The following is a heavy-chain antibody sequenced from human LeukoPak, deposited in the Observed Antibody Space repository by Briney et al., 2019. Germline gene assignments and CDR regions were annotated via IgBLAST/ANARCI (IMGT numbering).Heavy chain of an antibody. Sequence: GGSLRLSCAASGFTFSSYWMHWVRQAPGKGLVWVSRINTDGSSTSYADSVKGRFTISRDNAKNTLYLQMNSLRAEDTAVYYCAKGRYYDSSGYPIDYWGQGTLVTVSS. CDR3: AKGRYYDSSGYPIDY. J-gene: IGHJ4*02. D-gene: IGHD3-22*01. CDR1: GFTFSSYW. CDR2: INTDGSST. V-gene: IGHV3-74*01.